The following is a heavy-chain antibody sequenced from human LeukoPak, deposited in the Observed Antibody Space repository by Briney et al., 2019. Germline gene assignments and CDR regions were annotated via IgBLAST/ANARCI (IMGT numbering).Heavy chain of an antibody. Sequence: ASVKVSCKASGYTFTSYGISWVRQAPGQGLEWMGWISAYNGNTNYAQKLQGRVTMTTDTSTSTAYMELRSLRSDDTAVYYCATPPPGELRYFDWFDPWGQGTLVTVSS. D-gene: IGHD3-9*01. CDR1: GYTFTSYG. CDR3: ATPPPGELRYFDWFDP. J-gene: IGHJ5*02. V-gene: IGHV1-18*01. CDR2: ISAYNGNT.